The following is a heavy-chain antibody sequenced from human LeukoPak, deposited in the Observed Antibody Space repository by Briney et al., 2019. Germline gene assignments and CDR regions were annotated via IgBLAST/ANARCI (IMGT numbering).Heavy chain of an antibody. V-gene: IGHV4-4*02. D-gene: IGHD2-15*01. CDR3: ARDLRGIVAPPR. J-gene: IGHJ4*02. Sequence: SGTRSLTCAVSGDSISSPKCWSWVRQPPGKGLEWIGEVYHSGSANYNPSVKSRVTISVDKSKNQFSLRLTSATAADTAVYYCARDLRGIVAPPRWGQGTLVSVSS. CDR1: GDSISSPKC. CDR2: VYHSGSA.